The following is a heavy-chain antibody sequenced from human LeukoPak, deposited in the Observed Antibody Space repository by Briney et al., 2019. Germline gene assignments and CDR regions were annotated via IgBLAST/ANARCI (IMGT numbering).Heavy chain of an antibody. V-gene: IGHV3-7*01. D-gene: IGHD6-13*01. CDR2: IKQDGSEK. CDR3: AIDSAGNDY. Sequence: PGGSLRLSCAASGFTFSTYWMSWVRQAPGKGLEWVANIKQDGSEKYYVDSVKGRFTISRDNAKNSLYLQMNSLRAEDTAMYYCAIDSAGNDYWGQGTLVTLSS. CDR1: GFTFSTYW. J-gene: IGHJ4*02.